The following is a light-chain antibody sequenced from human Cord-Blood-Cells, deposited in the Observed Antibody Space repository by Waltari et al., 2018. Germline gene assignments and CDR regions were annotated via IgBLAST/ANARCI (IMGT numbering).Light chain of an antibody. V-gene: IGKV1-39*01. J-gene: IGKJ4*01. CDR1: QSISSY. CDR2: AAS. Sequence: DIQMTPSPSSLSASVGDRVTIPCRSSQSISSYLNWYQQKPGKAPKLRIYAASSLQSGVPSRFSGSGSGTDFTLTISSLQPEDFATYYCQQSYSTPLTFGGGTKVEIK. CDR3: QQSYSTPLT.